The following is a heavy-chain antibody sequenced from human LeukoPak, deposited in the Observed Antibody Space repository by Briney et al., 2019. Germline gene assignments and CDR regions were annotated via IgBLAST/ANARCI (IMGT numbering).Heavy chain of an antibody. CDR2: IWYDGSNK. D-gene: IGHD4-17*01. Sequence: GGSLRLSCAASGFTFSSYGMHWVRQVPGKGLEWVAVIWYDGSNKYYADSVKGRFTISRDNSKNTLYLQMNSLRAEDTAVYYCARERFLYGDYSRFALFDYWGQGTLVTVSS. CDR1: GFTFSSYG. CDR3: ARERFLYGDYSRFALFDY. V-gene: IGHV3-33*01. J-gene: IGHJ4*02.